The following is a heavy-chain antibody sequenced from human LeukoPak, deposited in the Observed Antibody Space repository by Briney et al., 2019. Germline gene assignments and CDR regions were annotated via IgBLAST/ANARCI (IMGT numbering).Heavy chain of an antibody. CDR3: ARATFFGRTFDY. Sequence: GGSLRLSCAASGFTVSSNYMSWVRQAPGKGLEWVSVIYSGGSTYYADSVKGRFTISRDNSKNTLYLQMNNLRAEDTAVYYCARATFFGRTFDYWGQGTLVTVSS. D-gene: IGHD3-10*01. V-gene: IGHV3-66*02. CDR2: IYSGGST. J-gene: IGHJ4*02. CDR1: GFTVSSNY.